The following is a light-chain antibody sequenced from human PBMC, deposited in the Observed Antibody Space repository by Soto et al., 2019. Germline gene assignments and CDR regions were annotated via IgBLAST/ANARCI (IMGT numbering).Light chain of an antibody. J-gene: IGKJ1*01. V-gene: IGKV1-5*01. CDR3: QQYNSYS. CDR2: DAS. Sequence: DIDMTQSHSTLTASVGDRVTITSRASQSISSWLAWYQQKPGKAPKLLIYDASNLQSGVPSRFSGSGSGTEFTLTISSLQPDDFATYYCQQYNSYSFGQGTKV. CDR1: QSISSW.